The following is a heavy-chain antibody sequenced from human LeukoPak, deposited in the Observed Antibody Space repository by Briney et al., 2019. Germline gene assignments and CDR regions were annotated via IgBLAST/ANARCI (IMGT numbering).Heavy chain of an antibody. D-gene: IGHD5-24*01. V-gene: IGHV3-23*01. CDR2: ISVSGGST. Sequence: RGSLRLSCAASGFTFSNFAMSWVRQAPGKGLEWVSEISVSGGSTYTADSVKGRFTISRDNSKNTLYLQMNSLRAEDTAVYYCAKEMATRDYSDHWGQGILVTVSS. CDR3: AKEMATRDYSDH. J-gene: IGHJ4*02. CDR1: GFTFSNFA.